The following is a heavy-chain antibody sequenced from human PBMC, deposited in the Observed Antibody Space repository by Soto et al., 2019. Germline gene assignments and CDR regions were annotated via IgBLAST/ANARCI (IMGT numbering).Heavy chain of an antibody. V-gene: IGHV3-30-3*01. Sequence: QVQLVESGGGVVQPGRSLRLSCAASGFTFSSYAMHWVRQATGKGLEWVAVISYDGSNKYYADSVKGRFTISRDNSKNTMYLHMNSLRTEDTAVYYSARAQNSPLYYDFWSGYPYYYYGMDVWGQGTTVTVSS. D-gene: IGHD3-3*01. CDR2: ISYDGSNK. CDR3: ARAQNSPLYYDFWSGYPYYYYGMDV. J-gene: IGHJ6*02. CDR1: GFTFSSYA.